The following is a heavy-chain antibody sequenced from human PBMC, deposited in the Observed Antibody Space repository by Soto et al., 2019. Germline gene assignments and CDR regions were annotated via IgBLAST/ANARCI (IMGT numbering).Heavy chain of an antibody. J-gene: IGHJ6*02. Sequence: PSETLSLTCTVSGGSISSYYWSWIRQPAGKGLEWIGRIYTSGSTNYNPSLKSRVTMSVDTSKNQFSLKLSSVTAADTAVYYCARGEVAMIVENYGMDVWGQGTTVTVSS. CDR1: GGSISSYY. V-gene: IGHV4-4*07. CDR2: IYTSGST. CDR3: ARGEVAMIVENYGMDV. D-gene: IGHD3-22*01.